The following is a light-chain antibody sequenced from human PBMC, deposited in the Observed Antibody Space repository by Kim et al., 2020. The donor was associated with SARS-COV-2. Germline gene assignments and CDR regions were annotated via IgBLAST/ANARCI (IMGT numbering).Light chain of an antibody. CDR2: KAS. CDR3: QQYNSYAYT. V-gene: IGKV1-5*03. CDR1: QSVGRS. Sequence: SACGGDRVTITCRASQSVGRSLAWYQQKPGKAPSLLIFKASTLEVGVPSRFSGSGYGTTFTLTINSLQPDDLATYYCQQYNSYAYTFGQGTKLEI. J-gene: IGKJ2*01.